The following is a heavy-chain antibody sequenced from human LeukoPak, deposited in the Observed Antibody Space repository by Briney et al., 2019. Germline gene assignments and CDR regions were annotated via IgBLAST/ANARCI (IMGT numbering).Heavy chain of an antibody. CDR2: IYYSGST. V-gene: IGHV4-31*03. D-gene: IGHD3-16*01. Sequence: SQTLSLTCTVSGGSISSGGYYWSWICQHPGKGLEWIGYIYYSGSTYYNPSLKSRVTISVDTSKNQFSLKLSSVTAADTAVYYCARGRDYVWGGQTDYYYMDVWGKGTTVTVSS. J-gene: IGHJ6*03. CDR3: ARGRDYVWGGQTDYYYMDV. CDR1: GGSISSGGYY.